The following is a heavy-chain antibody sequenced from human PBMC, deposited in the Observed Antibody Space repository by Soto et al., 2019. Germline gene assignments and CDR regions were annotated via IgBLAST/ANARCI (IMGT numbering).Heavy chain of an antibody. J-gene: IGHJ4*02. CDR2: IYSNGRT. CDR3: VKWIRGRRYLCEY. V-gene: IGHV3-23*05. Sequence: PGGSLRLSCAASGFTFSNYAMSWVRQAPGKWLECIALIYSNGRTFYADSVTGRFTISRDNSQYTVSLQMNSLSAADTATYYRVKWIRGRRYLCEYWAQGXLVTV. D-gene: IGHD2-15*01. CDR1: GFTFSNYA.